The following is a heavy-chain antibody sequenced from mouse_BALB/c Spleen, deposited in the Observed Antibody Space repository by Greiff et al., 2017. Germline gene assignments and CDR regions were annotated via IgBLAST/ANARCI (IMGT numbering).Heavy chain of an antibody. J-gene: IGHJ4*01. D-gene: IGHD1-2*01. CDR2: IRNKANGYTT. Sequence: EVQLVESGGGLVQPGGSLRLSCATSGFTFTDYYMSWVRQPPGKALEWLGFIRNKANGYTTEYSASVKGRFTISRDNSQSILYLQMNTLRAEDSATYYCARVRRAMDYWGQGTSVTVSS. V-gene: IGHV7-3*02. CDR3: ARVRRAMDY. CDR1: GFTFTDYY.